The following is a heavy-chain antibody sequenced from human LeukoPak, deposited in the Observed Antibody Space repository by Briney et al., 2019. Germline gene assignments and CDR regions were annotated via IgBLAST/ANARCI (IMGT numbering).Heavy chain of an antibody. Sequence: ASVKVSCKASGYTFTNFFMHWVRQAPGQGLEWMGIINPNGGSTRYAQKFQGRVTMTRDTSTSTVYMELSSLRSEDTAVYYCARVLRWDGMDVWGQGTTVTVSS. J-gene: IGHJ6*02. V-gene: IGHV1-46*01. CDR1: GYTFTNFF. D-gene: IGHD1-26*01. CDR3: ARVLRWDGMDV. CDR2: INPNGGST.